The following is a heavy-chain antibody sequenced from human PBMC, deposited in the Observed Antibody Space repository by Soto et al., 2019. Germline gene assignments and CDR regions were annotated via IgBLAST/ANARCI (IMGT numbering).Heavy chain of an antibody. D-gene: IGHD3-10*01. J-gene: IGHJ4*01. CDR3: AGKPNHFCH. CDR2: ISAYNGNT. Sequence: QVQLVQSGAEVKKPGASVKVSCKASGYTFTSYGISWVRQAPGQGLEWMGWISAYNGNTKYAQKLQGRVTMTTDTTPGTAGIGLRGLGTDDTAVYYLAGKPNHFCHRGQGTLGPGPS. CDR1: GYTFTSYG. V-gene: IGHV1-18*01.